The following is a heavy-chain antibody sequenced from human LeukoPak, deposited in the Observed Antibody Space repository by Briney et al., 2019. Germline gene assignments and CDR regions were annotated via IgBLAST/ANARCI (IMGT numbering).Heavy chain of an antibody. J-gene: IGHJ5*02. D-gene: IGHD5-18*01. CDR2: IYTSGST. Sequence: PSETLSLTCTVSGGSISSSSYYWSWIRQPAGKGLEWIGRIYTSGSTNYNPSLKSRVTMSVDTSKNQFSLKLSSVTAADTAVYYCAREGDGYLNWFDPWGQGTLVTVSS. CDR1: GGSISSSSYY. CDR3: AREGDGYLNWFDP. V-gene: IGHV4-61*02.